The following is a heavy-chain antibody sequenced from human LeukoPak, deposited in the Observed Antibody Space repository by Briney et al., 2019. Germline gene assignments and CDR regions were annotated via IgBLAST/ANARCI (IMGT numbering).Heavy chain of an antibody. D-gene: IGHD3-3*01. CDR1: GVSISSYY. V-gene: IGHV4-4*07. CDR3: ARVISDFWSGSTHYFDY. J-gene: IGHJ4*02. CDR2: VHVSEPT. Sequence: PSETLSLTCTVSGVSISSYYWTWIRQSAGKGLEWIGRVHVSEPTNYNPSLKSRVTLSIDPSKNQFSLKLRSVTAADTAVYYCARVISDFWSGSTHYFDYWGQGTLVTVSS.